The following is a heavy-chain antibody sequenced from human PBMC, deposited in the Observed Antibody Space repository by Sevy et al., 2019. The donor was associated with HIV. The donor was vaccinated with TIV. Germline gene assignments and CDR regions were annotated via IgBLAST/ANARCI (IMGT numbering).Heavy chain of an antibody. CDR2: ISGSGGST. D-gene: IGHD6-6*01. V-gene: IGHV3-23*01. Sequence: GGSLRLSCAASGFTLSSYAMSWVRQAPGKGLEWVSAISGSGGSTYYADSVKGRFTISRDNSKNTLYLQMNSLRAEDTAVYYCAKARGRYSSSYDAFDIWGQGTMVTVSS. J-gene: IGHJ3*02. CDR1: GFTLSSYA. CDR3: AKARGRYSSSYDAFDI.